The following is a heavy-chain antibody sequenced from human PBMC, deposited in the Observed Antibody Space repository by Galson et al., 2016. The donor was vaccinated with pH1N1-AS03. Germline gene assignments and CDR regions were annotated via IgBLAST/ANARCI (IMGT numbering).Heavy chain of an antibody. D-gene: IGHD6-19*01. CDR1: GYSFISYA. Sequence: SVKVSCKASGYSFISYAIHWVRQAPGQRPEWMGWLNTGTGDTIYSQKFQDRVTITRDTSASTAYMELSRLRSEDTAVYYCAKVGIEISSGWYGRFDFWGQGTTVTVSS. J-gene: IGHJ6*02. V-gene: IGHV1-3*04. CDR3: AKVGIEISSGWYGRFDF. CDR2: LNTGTGDT.